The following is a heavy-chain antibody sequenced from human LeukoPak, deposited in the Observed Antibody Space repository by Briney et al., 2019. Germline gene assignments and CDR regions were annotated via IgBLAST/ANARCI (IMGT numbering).Heavy chain of an antibody. CDR3: ARGRSVKQQLVPNNWFDP. Sequence: PSEALSLTCAVYGGSFSGYYWSWIRQPPGKGLEWIGEINHSGSTNYNPSLKSRVTISLGTSKNQFSLQLSSVTAADTAVYYCARGRSVKQQLVPNNWFDPWGQGTLVTVSS. CDR2: INHSGST. J-gene: IGHJ5*02. V-gene: IGHV4-34*01. D-gene: IGHD6-13*01. CDR1: GGSFSGYY.